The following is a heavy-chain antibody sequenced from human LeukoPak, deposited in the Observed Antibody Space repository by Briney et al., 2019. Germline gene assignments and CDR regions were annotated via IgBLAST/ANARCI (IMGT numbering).Heavy chain of an antibody. V-gene: IGHV1-69*13. D-gene: IGHD2-2*01. CDR1: GGTFSSYA. CDR3: ASRRGVVPAAPSDY. Sequence: GASVKVSCKASGGTFSSYAISWVRQAPGQGLEWMGGIIPIFGTANYAQKFQGRVTITADESTSTAYMELSSLRSEDTAVYYCASRRGVVPAAPSDYWGQGTLVTVSS. J-gene: IGHJ4*02. CDR2: IIPIFGTA.